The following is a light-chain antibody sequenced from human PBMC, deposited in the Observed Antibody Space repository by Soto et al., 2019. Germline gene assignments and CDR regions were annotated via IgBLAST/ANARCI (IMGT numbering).Light chain of an antibody. CDR3: QQFDTYPLT. V-gene: IGKV1-13*02. CDR2: DVF. CDR1: QGISSA. J-gene: IGKJ5*01. Sequence: AIPLTQSPSSLSASVGDTVTITCRASQGISSAFAWYQQRPGKVPKLLIYDVFSLQSGVPSRFSGSGSGTDFTLTISSLLPEDFATYYCQQFDTYPLTFGQGTRLEV.